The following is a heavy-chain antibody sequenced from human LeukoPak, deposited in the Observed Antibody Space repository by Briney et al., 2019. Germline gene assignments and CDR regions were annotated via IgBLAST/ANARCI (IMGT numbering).Heavy chain of an antibody. CDR2: ISYDGSDK. V-gene: IGHV3-30*04. J-gene: IGHJ4*02. Sequence: GGPLRLSCAVSGFTSSSYAMHWVRQAPGKGLEWVALISYDGSDKYYADSVKGRFTISRDNSKNTLYLQMNSLRAEDTAVYYCAREGSYGLDYWGQGTLVTVSS. D-gene: IGHD5-18*01. CDR1: GFTSSSYA. CDR3: AREGSYGLDY.